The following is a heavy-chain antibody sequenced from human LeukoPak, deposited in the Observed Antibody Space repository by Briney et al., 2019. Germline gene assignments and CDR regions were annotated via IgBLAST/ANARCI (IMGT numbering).Heavy chain of an antibody. CDR2: ISPRSETI. J-gene: IGHJ6*03. Sequence: QSGGSLRLSCATSGFSFNRRGMNWVRQPPGKGLEWVSYISPRSETIFYAESVQGRFAVSRDDAKGSLYLQMHTLRVEDTAVYYCARIDGPTVFTYYMDLWGKGTTVTVAS. CDR3: ARIDGPTVFTYYMDL. D-gene: IGHD3-16*01. CDR1: GFSFNRRG. V-gene: IGHV3-48*04.